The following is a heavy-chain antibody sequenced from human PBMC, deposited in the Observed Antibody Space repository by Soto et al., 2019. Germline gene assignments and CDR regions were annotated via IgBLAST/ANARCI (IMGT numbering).Heavy chain of an antibody. J-gene: IGHJ4*02. CDR2: ISYTGST. V-gene: IGHV4-59*01. Sequence: NPSQTRSFTGSVSVGSISSYYWICIRPPQGKGLEWIGYISYTGSTNYNPSLKSRPTISVDTSKNQFSLKLRSVTAADTAVYHCARASPYGDYALDYWGQGTLVTVSS. CDR1: VGSISSYY. D-gene: IGHD4-17*01. CDR3: ARASPYGDYALDY.